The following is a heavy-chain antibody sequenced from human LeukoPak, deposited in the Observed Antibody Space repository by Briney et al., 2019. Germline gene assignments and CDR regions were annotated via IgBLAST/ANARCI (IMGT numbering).Heavy chain of an antibody. CDR1: GGSFSGYY. CDR3: ARGLYCSGGSCYYYYGMDV. D-gene: IGHD2-15*01. V-gene: IGHV4-34*01. Sequence: SETLSLTCAVYGGSFSGYYWSWIRRPPGKGLEWIGEINHSGSTNYNPSLKSRVTISVDTSKNQFSLKLSSVTAADTAVYYCARGLYCSGGSCYYYYGMDVWGQGTTVTVSS. CDR2: INHSGST. J-gene: IGHJ6*02.